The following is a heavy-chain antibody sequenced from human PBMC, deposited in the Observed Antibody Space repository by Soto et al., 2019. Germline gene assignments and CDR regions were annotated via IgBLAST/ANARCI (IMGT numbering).Heavy chain of an antibody. Sequence: PGVSLRLSCAASGFTFSSYSMNWVRQAPGKGLEWVSSISSSSSYIYYADSVKGRFTISRDNAKNSLYLQMNSLRAEDTAVYYCAKVGRKEGVEMATIRGNNNFDYWGQGTLVTVSS. CDR3: AKVGRKEGVEMATIRGNNNFDY. J-gene: IGHJ4*02. CDR2: ISSSSSYI. D-gene: IGHD5-12*01. CDR1: GFTFSSYS. V-gene: IGHV3-21*04.